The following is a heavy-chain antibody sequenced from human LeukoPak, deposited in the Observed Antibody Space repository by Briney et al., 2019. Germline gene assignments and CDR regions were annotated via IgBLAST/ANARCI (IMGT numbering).Heavy chain of an antibody. CDR2: TYYRSKWYN. J-gene: IGHJ6*02. V-gene: IGHV6-1*01. CDR3: ARDLSGSYAKFPYGTDV. Sequence: SQTLSLTCAISGDSVSSNSAAWNWIRQSPSRGLEWLGRTYYRSKWYNDYAVCVKSRITINPDTSKNQFSLQLNSVTPEDTAVYYCARDLSGSYAKFPYGTDVWGQGTTVTVSS. CDR1: GDSVSSNSAA. D-gene: IGHD1-26*01.